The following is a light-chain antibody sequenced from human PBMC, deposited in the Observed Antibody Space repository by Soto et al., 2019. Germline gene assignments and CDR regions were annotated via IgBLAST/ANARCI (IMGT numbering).Light chain of an antibody. CDR2: KAS. CDR1: QSISSW. Sequence: GDRVTIACRASQSISSWLAWYQQKPGKAPQLLIYKASGLESGVPSRFSGSGSGTEFTLTISSLQPDDFATYYCQQYNSYPWTFGQGTKVEIK. J-gene: IGKJ1*01. V-gene: IGKV1-5*03. CDR3: QQYNSYPWT.